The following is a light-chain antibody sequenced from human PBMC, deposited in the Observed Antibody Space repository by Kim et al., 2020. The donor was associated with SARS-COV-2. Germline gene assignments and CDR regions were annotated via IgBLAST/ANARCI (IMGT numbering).Light chain of an antibody. CDR1: QSISSW. J-gene: IGKJ1*01. V-gene: IGKV1-5*03. Sequence: SSVGGRVTITCRASQSISSWLAWYQQKPGKAPKLLIYKASSLESGVPSRFSGSGSGTEFTLTISSLQPDDFATYYCQQYNKPSWTFGQGTKVDIK. CDR3: QQYNKPSWT. CDR2: KAS.